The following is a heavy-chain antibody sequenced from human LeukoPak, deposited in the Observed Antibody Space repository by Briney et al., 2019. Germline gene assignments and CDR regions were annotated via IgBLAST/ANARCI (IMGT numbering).Heavy chain of an antibody. Sequence: PGGSLRLSCAASGFTFSSAGMHWVRQAPGKGLEWVAVILYDGSKEYYPDSVKGRFTISRDNSKDTLYLQMNSLRVEDTAVYYCAKEQSSGWYRVADHWGQGTLGTVSA. V-gene: IGHV3-30*18. CDR2: ILYDGSKE. D-gene: IGHD6-19*01. J-gene: IGHJ4*02. CDR3: AKEQSSGWYRVADH. CDR1: GFTFSSAG.